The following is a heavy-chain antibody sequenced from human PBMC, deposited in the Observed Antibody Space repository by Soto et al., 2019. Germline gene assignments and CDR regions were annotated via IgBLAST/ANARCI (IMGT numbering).Heavy chain of an antibody. Sequence: PSRTLSLTCAISGDSVSSNSAVWNWIRQSPSRGLEWLGRTYYRSQWHYEYAVFVQSRISIDPDTSKNQFSLQLNSVTPEDTAVYYCVRLVGNSWLDHWGQGTLVTVSS. D-gene: IGHD3-9*01. CDR2: TYYRSQWHY. J-gene: IGHJ4*02. V-gene: IGHV6-1*01. CDR3: VRLVGNSWLDH. CDR1: GDSVSSNSAV.